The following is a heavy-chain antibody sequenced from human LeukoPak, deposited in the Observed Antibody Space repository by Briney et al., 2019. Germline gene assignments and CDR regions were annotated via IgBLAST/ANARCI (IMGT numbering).Heavy chain of an antibody. V-gene: IGHV1-2*02. J-gene: IGHJ5*02. CDR3: VREENWFDP. Sequence: GASVKVSCKASGYTFTDYYLHWVRQAPGQGLEWMGWINPNSGGTNYAQKFQGRVTMTRDTSISTAYMEVSRLRSDDTAVYYCVREENWFDPWGQGTLVTVSS. CDR2: INPNSGGT. CDR1: GYTFTDYY.